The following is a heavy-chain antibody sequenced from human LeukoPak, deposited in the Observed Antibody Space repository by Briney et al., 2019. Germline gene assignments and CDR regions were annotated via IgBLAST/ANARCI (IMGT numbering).Heavy chain of an antibody. CDR1: GYSFSSYG. Sequence: ASVKVSCKASGYSFSSYGISWVRQAPGQGVEWMGWISTYNGNTHYAQKLQGRVTMTIERSTTTAYMNLRSLRSDDTAVYYCARDRIFNYCDSSGYSNFDYWGQGTLVTVSS. CDR3: ARDRIFNYCDSSGYSNFDY. V-gene: IGHV1-18*01. J-gene: IGHJ4*02. CDR2: ISTYNGNT. D-gene: IGHD3-22*01.